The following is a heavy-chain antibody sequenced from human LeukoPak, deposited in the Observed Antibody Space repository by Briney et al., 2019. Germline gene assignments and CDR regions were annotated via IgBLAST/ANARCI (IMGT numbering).Heavy chain of an antibody. J-gene: IGHJ4*02. CDR3: AKQSTASGSWDY. CDR1: GFTFYNNA. V-gene: IGHV3-23*01. Sequence: GGSLRHSCAASGFTFYNNAMTCVRHAPGGGREWGSALSGGGGNTYYADSVKGRFTISRDNSKGTLYLQLNSLRAEDTAVYYCAKQSTASGSWDYWGQGTLLTVSS. CDR2: LSGGGGNT. D-gene: IGHD2-21*01.